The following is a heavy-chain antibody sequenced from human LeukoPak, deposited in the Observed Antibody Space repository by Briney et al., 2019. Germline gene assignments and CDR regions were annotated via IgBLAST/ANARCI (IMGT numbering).Heavy chain of an antibody. CDR1: GYTLTELS. CDR2: FDPEDGET. CDR3: AHSGWYGLYEYYGMDV. Sequence: GASVKVSCKVSGYTLTELSMHWVRQAPGKGLEWMGGFDPEDGETIYAQKFQGRVTMTEDTSTDTAYMELSSPRSEDTAVYYCAHSGWYGLYEYYGMDVWGQGTTVTVSS. D-gene: IGHD6-19*01. V-gene: IGHV1-24*01. J-gene: IGHJ6*02.